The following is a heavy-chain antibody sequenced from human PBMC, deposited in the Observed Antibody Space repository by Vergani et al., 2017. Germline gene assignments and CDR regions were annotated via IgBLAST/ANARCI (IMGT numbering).Heavy chain of an antibody. Sequence: VQLVESGGGWAQPGGSLRLSCAASGFVFSESPIHWVRQVPGKGLEWLGHIRRRSEHYATAYGPSLIGRATISIDDSTNTAYLQLSSLGTDETAIYFCSAQTQSCHDYWGQGTLVAVSS. J-gene: IGHJ4*02. CDR3: SAQTQSCHDY. CDR1: GFVFSESP. V-gene: IGHV3-73*01. D-gene: IGHD3-10*01. CDR2: IRRRSEHYAT.